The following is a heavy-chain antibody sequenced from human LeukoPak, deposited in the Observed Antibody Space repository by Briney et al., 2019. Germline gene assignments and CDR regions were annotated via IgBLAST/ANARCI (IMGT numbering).Heavy chain of an antibody. Sequence: WETLSLTCTVSGGSISSSSYYWGWIRQPPGKGLEWIGSIYYSGSTYYNPSLKSRVTISVDTSKNQFSLKLSSATAADTAVYYCARDSGNYYGAFDIWGQGTMVTVSS. CDR2: IYYSGST. CDR1: GGSISSSSYY. CDR3: ARDSGNYYGAFDI. V-gene: IGHV4-39*07. D-gene: IGHD1-26*01. J-gene: IGHJ3*02.